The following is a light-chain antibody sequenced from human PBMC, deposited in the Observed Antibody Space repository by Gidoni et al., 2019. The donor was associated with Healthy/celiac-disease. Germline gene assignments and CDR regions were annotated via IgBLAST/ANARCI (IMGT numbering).Light chain of an antibody. CDR3: QQYNNWTGYT. J-gene: IGKJ2*01. V-gene: IGKV3-15*01. Sequence: VMTQSPATLSVSPGERDTLSCRASQSVSSNLAWYQQKPGQAPRLIIYGASTRATGIPARFRGSGSGTELTLTISSLQSEDFAVNYCQQYNNWTGYTFXQXTKLEIK. CDR2: GAS. CDR1: QSVSSN.